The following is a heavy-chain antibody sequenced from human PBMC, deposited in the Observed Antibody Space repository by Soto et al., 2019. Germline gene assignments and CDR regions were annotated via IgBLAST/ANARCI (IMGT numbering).Heavy chain of an antibody. D-gene: IGHD6-13*01. Sequence: QVQLVESGGGVVQPGRSLRLSCAASGFTFSCYAMHWVRQAPGKGLEWVAVISYDGSNKYYADSVKGRFTISRDNSKNTLYLQMNSLRAEDTAVYYCARVEAAAPPGWFDPWGQGTLVTVSS. J-gene: IGHJ5*02. CDR3: ARVEAAAPPGWFDP. CDR1: GFTFSCYA. V-gene: IGHV3-30-3*01. CDR2: ISYDGSNK.